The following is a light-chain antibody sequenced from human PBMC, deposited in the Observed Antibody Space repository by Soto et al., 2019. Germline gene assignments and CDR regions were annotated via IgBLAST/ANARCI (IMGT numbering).Light chain of an antibody. CDR2: AAS. CDR3: QQSYNTPRAT. CDR1: QSINSY. Sequence: DTQMTQSPSSLSASVGDRVTITCRASQSINSYLNWYQQKPGAAPKLLIYAASSLQSGVPSRFSGSGSGTDFTLTISSLQPEDFAIYYCQQSYNTPRATFGQGTKVEIK. J-gene: IGKJ1*01. V-gene: IGKV1-39*01.